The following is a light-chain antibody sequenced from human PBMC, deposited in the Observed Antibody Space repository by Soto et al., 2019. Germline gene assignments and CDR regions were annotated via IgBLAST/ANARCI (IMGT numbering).Light chain of an antibody. CDR3: QQLSNWPIT. Sequence: EIVLTQSPATLSLSPGESATLSCRASRSVSNYLAWYQQKPGQAPRLLIYDASSRPTDIPARFSGSGSGTDFTLTISSVEPEDFALYYCQQLSNWPITFGQGTRLEIK. V-gene: IGKV3-11*01. J-gene: IGKJ5*01. CDR2: DAS. CDR1: RSVSNY.